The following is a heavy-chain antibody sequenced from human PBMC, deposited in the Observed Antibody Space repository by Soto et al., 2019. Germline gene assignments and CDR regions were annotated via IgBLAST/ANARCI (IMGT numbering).Heavy chain of an antibody. CDR3: ARGRYGDY. D-gene: IGHD1-1*01. V-gene: IGHV1-18*01. CDR1: GYTFTSYG. Sequence: QVHLVQSGAEVKKPGASVKVSCKGSGYTFTSYGITWVRQAPGPGLEWMGWISAHNGNTNYAQKLQGRVTVTRDTSTSTAYMELRSLRSDDKDVYYCARGRYGDYWGQGALVTVSS. CDR2: ISAHNGNT. J-gene: IGHJ4*02.